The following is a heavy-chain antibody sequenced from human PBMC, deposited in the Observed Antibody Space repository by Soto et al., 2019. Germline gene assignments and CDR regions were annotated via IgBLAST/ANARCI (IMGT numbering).Heavy chain of an antibody. Sequence: QVQVVQSGAEVKKPGASVKVSCKASGYTFSSYDINWVRQATGQGLEWMGWMNPNSGNTGYAQKFQGRVTMTRNTSIRTAYIELSSLRSDDTAVYYCARGYEGGLGYYFDYWGQGTLVTVSS. CDR2: MNPNSGNT. CDR3: ARGYEGGLGYYFDY. J-gene: IGHJ4*02. D-gene: IGHD6-19*01. V-gene: IGHV1-8*01. CDR1: GYTFSSYD.